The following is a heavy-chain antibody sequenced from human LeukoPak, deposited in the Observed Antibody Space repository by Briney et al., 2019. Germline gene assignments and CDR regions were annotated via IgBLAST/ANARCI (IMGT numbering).Heavy chain of an antibody. V-gene: IGHV1-18*01. J-gene: IGHJ4*02. D-gene: IGHD6-19*01. CDR1: GYTCTSYS. Sequence: ASVKVSCKASGYTCTSYSISWVRQAPGQGLEWMGWISAYNGNTNYAQKLQGRVTMTTDTSTSTAYMELRSLRSDDTAVYYCASQSSGWYDYWGQGTLVTVSS. CDR3: ASQSSGWYDY. CDR2: ISAYNGNT.